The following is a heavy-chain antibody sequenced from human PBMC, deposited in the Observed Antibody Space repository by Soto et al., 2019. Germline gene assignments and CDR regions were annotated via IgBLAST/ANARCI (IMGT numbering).Heavy chain of an antibody. CDR2: INTYNGNT. CDR1: GYTINNYG. D-gene: IGHD2-21*02. CDR3: VGGRYFGDY. J-gene: IGHJ4*02. V-gene: IGHV1-18*01. Sequence: ASVKVSCKASGYTINNYGISWVRQAPGQGFEWMGWINTYNGNTNHQQKFQDRVTISRDNSKNTVYLQLSSLRPEDTAVYYCVGGRYFGDYWGQGALVTVSS.